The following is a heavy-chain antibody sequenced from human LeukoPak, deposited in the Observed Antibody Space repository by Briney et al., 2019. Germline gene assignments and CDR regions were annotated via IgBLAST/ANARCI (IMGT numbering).Heavy chain of an antibody. CDR3: ARDGMGEYCSSSSCYLGGVFFDP. J-gene: IGHJ5*02. Sequence: SETLSLTCTVSGGSISSSSYYWGWIRQPPGKGLEWIGCIYYSGSTYYNPSLKSRVPISVDTSKNQFSLKLSFVTAADTAVYYCARDGMGEYCSSSSCYLGGVFFDPWGQGTLVTVSS. V-gene: IGHV4-39*07. D-gene: IGHD2-2*01. CDR1: GGSISSSSYY. CDR2: IYYSGST.